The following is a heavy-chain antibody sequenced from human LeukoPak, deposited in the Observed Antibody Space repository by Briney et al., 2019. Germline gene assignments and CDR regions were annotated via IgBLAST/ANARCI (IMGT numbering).Heavy chain of an antibody. D-gene: IGHD1-26*01. CDR3: ARASRGELLFDY. Sequence: SGGSLRLSCAASGFTFSSYAMHWVRQAPGKGLEYVSAISSNGGSTYYANSVKGRFTISRDNSKNTLYLQMGSLRAGDMAVYYCARASRGELLFDYWGQGTLVTVSS. J-gene: IGHJ4*02. V-gene: IGHV3-64*01. CDR2: ISSNGGST. CDR1: GFTFSSYA.